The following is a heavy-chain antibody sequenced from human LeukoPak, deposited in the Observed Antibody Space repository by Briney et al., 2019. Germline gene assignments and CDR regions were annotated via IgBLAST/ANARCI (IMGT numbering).Heavy chain of an antibody. D-gene: IGHD1-26*01. Sequence: PGGSLRLSCAASGFTFSGSAMHWVRQASGKGLEWVGRIRSKANSYATAYAASVKGRFTISRDDSKNTAYLQMNSLKTEDTAVYYCTRQHARISGSYPPYYYYYYMDVWGKGTTVTVSS. J-gene: IGHJ6*03. CDR2: IRSKANSYAT. CDR1: GFTFSGSA. V-gene: IGHV3-73*01. CDR3: TRQHARISGSYPPYYYYYYMDV.